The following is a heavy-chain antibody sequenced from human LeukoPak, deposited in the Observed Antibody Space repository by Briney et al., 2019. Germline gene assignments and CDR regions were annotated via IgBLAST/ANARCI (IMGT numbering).Heavy chain of an antibody. Sequence: GGSLRLSCAASGFTFSSYAMHWVRQAPGKGLEWVTIISDDGSNKYYADSVKGRFTISRDNAKNSLYLQMNSLRAEDTAVYYCAELGITMIGGVWGKGTTVTISS. CDR3: AELGITMIGGV. V-gene: IGHV3-30*04. CDR2: ISDDGSNK. CDR1: GFTFSSYA. J-gene: IGHJ6*04. D-gene: IGHD3-10*02.